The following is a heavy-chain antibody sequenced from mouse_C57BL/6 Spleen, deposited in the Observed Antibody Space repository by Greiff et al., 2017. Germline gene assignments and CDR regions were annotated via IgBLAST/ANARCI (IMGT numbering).Heavy chain of an antibody. CDR3: ARPTAQAYYYAMDY. CDR2: IYPSDSAN. D-gene: IGHD3-2*02. Sequence: QVQLQQPGAELVRPGSSVKLSCKASGYTFTSYWMDWVKQRPGQGLEWIGNIYPSDSANHYNQKFKDKATVTVDKSSSTAYMQLRSLTSEDSAVYYCARPTAQAYYYAMDYWGQGTSVTVSS. CDR1: GYTFTSYW. J-gene: IGHJ4*01. V-gene: IGHV1-61*01.